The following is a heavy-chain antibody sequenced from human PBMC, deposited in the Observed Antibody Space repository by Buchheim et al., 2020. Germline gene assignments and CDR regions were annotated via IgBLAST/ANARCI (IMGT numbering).Heavy chain of an antibody. CDR3: TRDSTSGSYDY. CDR1: GFSFSTSW. D-gene: IGHD3-10*01. Sequence: EVQLVESGGGLVQPGGSLRLSCAASGFSFSTSWMHWVRQAPEKGLVWVSRINSDGSGTIYADSVKGRFTISRDNAKNTLFLQMNSLRAEDTAIYYCTRDSTSGSYDYWGQGTL. J-gene: IGHJ4*02. CDR2: INSDGSGT. V-gene: IGHV3-74*01.